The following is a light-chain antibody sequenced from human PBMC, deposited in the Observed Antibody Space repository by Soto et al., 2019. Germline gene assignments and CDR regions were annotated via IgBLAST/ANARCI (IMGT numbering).Light chain of an antibody. CDR2: GAS. V-gene: IGKV3-20*01. J-gene: IGKJ1*01. Sequence: EIVMTQSPATLSVSPGERATLSCRASQSVSSKLAWYQQKPGQAPRLLIYGASSRATVLPDRFSGSGSGTDFTLTISRLEPEDFAVYYCQQYGSSPSWTFGQGTKVDIK. CDR3: QQYGSSPSWT. CDR1: QSVSSK.